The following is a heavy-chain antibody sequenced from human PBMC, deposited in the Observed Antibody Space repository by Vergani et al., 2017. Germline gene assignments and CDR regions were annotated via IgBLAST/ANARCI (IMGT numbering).Heavy chain of an antibody. V-gene: IGHV3-74*03. Sequence: EVQLVESGGGLVQPGGSLRLSCAASGFTLGQYWMHWVRQTPGTGLEWVSRVKSDGNSAMYADSVKGRFTISRDNSKNTLYLEMKSLRVEDTAVYDCARARCGGACFMSKWLDTWGQGTLVSVSS. CDR1: GFTLGQYW. D-gene: IGHD2-21*02. J-gene: IGHJ5*02. CDR2: VKSDGNSA. CDR3: ARARCGGACFMSKWLDT.